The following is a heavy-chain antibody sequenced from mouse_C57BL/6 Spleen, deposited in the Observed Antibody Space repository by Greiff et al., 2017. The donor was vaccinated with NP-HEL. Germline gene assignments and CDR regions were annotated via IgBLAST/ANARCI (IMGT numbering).Heavy chain of an antibody. V-gene: IGHV1-82*01. D-gene: IGHD4-1*01. CDR1: GYAFSSSW. CDR3: ARLGERFAY. Sequence: QVQLKESGPELVKPGASVKISCKASGYAFSSSWMNWVKQRPGKGLEWIGRIYPGDGDTNYNGKFKGKATLTADKSSSTAYMQLSSLTSEDSAVYFCARLGERFAYWGQGTLVTVSA. CDR2: IYPGDGDT. J-gene: IGHJ3*01.